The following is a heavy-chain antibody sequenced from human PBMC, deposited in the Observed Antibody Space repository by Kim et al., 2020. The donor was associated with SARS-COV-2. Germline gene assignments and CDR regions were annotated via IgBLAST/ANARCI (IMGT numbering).Heavy chain of an antibody. V-gene: IGHV3-21*01. J-gene: IGHJ6*02. D-gene: IGHD6-19*01. CDR1: GFTFSSYS. CDR3: ARGCIAVAGNYYYYGMDV. Sequence: GGSLRLSCAASGFTFSSYSMNWVRQAPGKGLEWVSSISSSSSNIYYADSVKGRFTISRDNPKNSLYLQMNSRRAEDTAVYYCARGCIAVAGNYYYYGMDVWGQGTTVTASS. CDR2: ISSSSSNI.